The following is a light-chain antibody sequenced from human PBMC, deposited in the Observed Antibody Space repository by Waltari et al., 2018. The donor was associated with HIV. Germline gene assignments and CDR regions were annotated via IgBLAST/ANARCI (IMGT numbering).Light chain of an antibody. Sequence: QSLLTQSPSASGTPGQRVNISCFGTSSNIGSRSVNWYQHFPGTPPKLRIFRNTDRPSGVPDRFSGSKSGTSASLAIRGLHSQDEADYYCSAWDVTLNGLVFGGGTRLSVL. CDR1: SSNIGSRS. J-gene: IGLJ2*01. CDR3: SAWDVTLNGLV. V-gene: IGLV1-44*01. CDR2: RNT.